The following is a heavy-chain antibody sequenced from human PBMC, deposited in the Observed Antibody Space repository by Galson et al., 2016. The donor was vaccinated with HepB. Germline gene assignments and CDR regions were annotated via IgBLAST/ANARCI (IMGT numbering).Heavy chain of an antibody. CDR1: GYTFTTHG. CDR2: ISTYNGDT. Sequence: SVKVSCKASGYTFTTHGIGWVRQAPGQGLEWMGWISTYNGDTNFAQRLQGRVTMTTDRSTSTAYMELRSLRSDDTAVYYCARQFSMDDTFDIWGQGTMVTVSS. D-gene: IGHD3-3*01. V-gene: IGHV1-18*01. CDR3: ARQFSMDDTFDI. J-gene: IGHJ3*02.